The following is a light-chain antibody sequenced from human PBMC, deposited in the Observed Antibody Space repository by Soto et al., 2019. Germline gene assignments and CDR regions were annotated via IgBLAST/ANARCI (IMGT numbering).Light chain of an antibody. CDR3: QQYGSSPRT. V-gene: IGKV3-20*01. J-gene: IGKJ1*01. CDR2: GAS. Sequence: EIVLTQSPGTLSLSPGERATLSCRASQSVSSSYLAWYQQKPGQAPRLLIYGASSRATGIPDRFSGSGSGTDLTLTISRLEPEDCAVYYCQQYGSSPRTFGQGTKVEIK. CDR1: QSVSSSY.